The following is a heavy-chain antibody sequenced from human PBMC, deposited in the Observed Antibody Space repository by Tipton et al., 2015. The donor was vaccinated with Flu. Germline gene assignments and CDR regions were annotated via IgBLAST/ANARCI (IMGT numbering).Heavy chain of an antibody. Sequence: QLVQSGAEVKKPGASVKVSCKASGFAFINYYMHWVRQAPGQGLEWLGWINPNSGSAEYAQKFQGRVAMTWDTSISTAYMELNSLKSGDSAVYYCAATRGGLRYSHWLYVGNLGQGTLVTGFS. CDR1: GFAFINYY. CDR2: INPNSGSA. D-gene: IGHD3-9*01. CDR3: AATRGGLRYSHWLYVGN. J-gene: IGHJ4*02. V-gene: IGHV1-2*02.